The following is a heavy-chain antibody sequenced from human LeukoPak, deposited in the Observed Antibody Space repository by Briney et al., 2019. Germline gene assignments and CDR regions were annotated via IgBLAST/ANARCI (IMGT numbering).Heavy chain of an antibody. CDR3: ARVDYGDYRFDY. V-gene: IGHV4-31*03. CDR2: IYYSGST. Sequence: SETLSLTCTVSGGSISSGGYYWSWIRQHPGKGLEWVGYIYYSGSTYYNPSLKSRVTISVDTSKNQFSLKLSSVTAADTAVYYCARVDYGDYRFDYWGQGTLVTVSS. J-gene: IGHJ4*02. D-gene: IGHD4-17*01. CDR1: GGSISSGGYY.